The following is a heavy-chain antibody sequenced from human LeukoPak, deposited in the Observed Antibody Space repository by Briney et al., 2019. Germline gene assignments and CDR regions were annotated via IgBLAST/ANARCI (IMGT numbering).Heavy chain of an antibody. V-gene: IGHV4-59*02. Sequence: SETLALTCIVSGGSVSGYYWNWIRQPPGKGLGWIGYVYYSASTNYNPSLKGRVTISEDTSKGQFSLKLSSVTAADTAVYYCARAHTSGWYYSDSWGQGTLVTVSS. CDR1: GGSVSGYY. CDR2: VYYSAST. CDR3: ARAHTSGWYYSDS. D-gene: IGHD6-19*01. J-gene: IGHJ4*02.